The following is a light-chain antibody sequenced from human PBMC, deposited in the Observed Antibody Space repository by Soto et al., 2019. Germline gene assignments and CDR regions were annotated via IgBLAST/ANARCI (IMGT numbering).Light chain of an antibody. CDR2: DAS. V-gene: IGKV1-5*01. CDR3: QQYHSYST. Sequence: DIQMTQSPSTLSASVGDRVTITCRASQSISGYLAWYQQKPGKAPKVLIYDASSLETGVPSRFSGSGSGTEFTLTISSLQPDDVATYYCQQYHSYSTFGQGTRVEIK. J-gene: IGKJ1*01. CDR1: QSISGY.